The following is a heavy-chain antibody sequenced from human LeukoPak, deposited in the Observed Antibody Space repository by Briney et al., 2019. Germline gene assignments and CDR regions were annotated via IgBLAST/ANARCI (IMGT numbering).Heavy chain of an antibody. V-gene: IGHV3-33*01. CDR3: ARDRHIAVAGPGDY. CDR1: GFTFSSYG. J-gene: IGHJ4*02. CDR2: IWYDGSNK. Sequence: GGSLRLSCAASGFTFSSYGMHWVRQAPGKGLEWVAVIWYDGSNKYYADSVKGRFTISRDNSKNTLYLQMNSLRAEDTAVYYCARDRHIAVAGPGDYWGQGTLVTVSS. D-gene: IGHD6-19*01.